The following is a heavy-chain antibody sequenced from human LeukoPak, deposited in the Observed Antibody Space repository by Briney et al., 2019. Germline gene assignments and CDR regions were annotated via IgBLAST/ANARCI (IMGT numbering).Heavy chain of an antibody. J-gene: IGHJ5*02. CDR2: INPSGGDT. D-gene: IGHD3-10*01. Sequence: ASVKVSCKASGYTFTRYYMHWVRQAPGQGLEWMGMINPSGGDTTYAQKLQGRVTMTTGTSTSTAYMELRSLRSDDTAVYYCARDWVGYYGSGSGGDWFDPWGQGTLVTVSS. V-gene: IGHV1-46*01. CDR1: GYTFTRYY. CDR3: ARDWVGYYGSGSGGDWFDP.